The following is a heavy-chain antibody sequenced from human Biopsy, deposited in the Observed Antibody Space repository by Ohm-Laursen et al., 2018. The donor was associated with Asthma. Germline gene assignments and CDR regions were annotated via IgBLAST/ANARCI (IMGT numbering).Heavy chain of an antibody. D-gene: IGHD4-23*01. J-gene: IGHJ3*02. CDR1: GFDFSDYT. Sequence: SLRLSCAASGFDFSDYTMNWVRQAPGKGLEWVSSTSSLSRYKYYSDSLRGRVTISRDNAKSSLHLQMSSLRAEDTAVYYCARAYGGNFFSGAFDIWGQGTMVTVSS. V-gene: IGHV3-21*04. CDR2: TSSLSRYK. CDR3: ARAYGGNFFSGAFDI.